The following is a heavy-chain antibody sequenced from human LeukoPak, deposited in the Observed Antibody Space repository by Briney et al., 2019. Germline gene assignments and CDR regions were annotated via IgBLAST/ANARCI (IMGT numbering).Heavy chain of an antibody. CDR1: GFTFSNYW. CDR3: AGAYSAYDPFDY. J-gene: IGHJ4*02. V-gene: IGHV3-74*01. CDR2: LNADGNSI. D-gene: IGHD5-12*01. Sequence: PGGSPRLSCAASGFTFSNYWMHWVRQAPGKGLVWVSRLNADGNSITYADSVRGRFTISRDNAKNTVHLQMNSLRVEDTAIYFCAGAYSAYDPFDYWGQGILVTVSS.